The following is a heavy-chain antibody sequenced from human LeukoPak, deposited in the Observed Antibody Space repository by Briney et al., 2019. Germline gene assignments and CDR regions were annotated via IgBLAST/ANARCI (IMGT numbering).Heavy chain of an antibody. V-gene: IGHV1-2*02. CDR1: GYTFTSYA. CDR3: ATWGLHFDI. Sequence: GASVKVSCKASGYTFTSYAMNWVRQAPGQGLEWMGWINPNSGGTNYTQKFQGRVTMTRDTSINTAYMELSRLTSDDTAVYFCATWGLHFDIWGQGTMVIVAS. D-gene: IGHD3-16*01. CDR2: INPNSGGT. J-gene: IGHJ3*02.